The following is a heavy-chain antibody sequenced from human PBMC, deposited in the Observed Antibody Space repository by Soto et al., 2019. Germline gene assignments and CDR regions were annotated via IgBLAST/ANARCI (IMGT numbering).Heavy chain of an antibody. CDR1: SGSFSGYY. V-gene: IGHV4-34*01. Sequence: QVQLQQGGAGLLKPSETLSLTCAVYSGSFSGYYWSWTRQPPGKGLEWIGELYQGLSIIYNPSLESRVTISGDSSKNQFSLKLRSVTAADTAVYYCARHGGYYFDYWGQGTLVTVSS. CDR3: ARHGGYYFDY. J-gene: IGHJ4*02. D-gene: IGHD3-16*01. CDR2: LYQGLSI.